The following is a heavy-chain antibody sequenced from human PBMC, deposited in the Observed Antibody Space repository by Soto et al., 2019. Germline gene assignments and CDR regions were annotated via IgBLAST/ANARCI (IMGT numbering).Heavy chain of an antibody. Sequence: QVHLVESGGDVVQPGRSLRLSCAASGFTFTSYALHWVRQAPGKGLEWVTLISYDGRNRYYSDSVKGRFTISRDNSKNTLFLEMNSLRAEDAAVYYCARELYGEFVLDHWGPGTLVTVSS. V-gene: IGHV3-30-3*01. J-gene: IGHJ4*02. CDR1: GFTFTSYA. D-gene: IGHD3-10*01. CDR2: ISYDGRNR. CDR3: ARELYGEFVLDH.